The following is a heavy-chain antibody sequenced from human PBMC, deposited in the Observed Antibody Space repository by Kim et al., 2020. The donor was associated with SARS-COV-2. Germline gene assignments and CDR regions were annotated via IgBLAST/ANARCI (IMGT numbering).Heavy chain of an antibody. J-gene: IGHJ1*01. D-gene: IGHD6-25*01. Sequence: GGSLRLSCAASGFSFSSYAMHWVRQAPGKGLEWVAVIWYDGSKKSLADSVKGRFTISRDISKNTLYLQMNSLRAEDTAVYYCAKDAGSGWPYSEYFQLWGQGTLVTVSS. CDR1: GFSFSSYA. V-gene: IGHV3-33*06. CDR2: IWYDGSKK. CDR3: AKDAGSGWPYSEYFQL.